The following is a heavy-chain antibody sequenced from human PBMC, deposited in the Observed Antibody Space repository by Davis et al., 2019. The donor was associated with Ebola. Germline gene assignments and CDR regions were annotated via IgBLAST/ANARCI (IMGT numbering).Heavy chain of an antibody. D-gene: IGHD3-10*01. CDR3: ARGYYGSGSRNY. CDR1: GFSLGTSR. CDR2: ISSVSDGI. V-gene: IGHV3-21*04. J-gene: IGHJ4*02. Sequence: PGGSLRLSCVVSGFSLGTSRMNWVRQTPGKGLEWVSSISSVSDGIQYADSVKGRFTISRDNAKNSLYLQMNGLTAEDTAVYYCARGYYGSGSRNYWGQGTLVTVSS.